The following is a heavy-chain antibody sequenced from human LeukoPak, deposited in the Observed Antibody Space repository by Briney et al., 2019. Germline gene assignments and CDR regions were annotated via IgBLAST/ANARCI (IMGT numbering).Heavy chain of an antibody. CDR1: GGSINNYY. D-gene: IGHD6-25*01. J-gene: IGHJ4*02. V-gene: IGHV4-59*01. Sequence: PSETLSLTCTVSGGSINNYYLSWIRQPPGKGLEWIGYTYYSGSTNYNPSLKSQVAISVTTSKNQFSLELSSVTAADTAVYYCARDPSYSSGWFDYWGQGTLVTVSS. CDR3: ARDPSYSSGWFDY. CDR2: TYYSGST.